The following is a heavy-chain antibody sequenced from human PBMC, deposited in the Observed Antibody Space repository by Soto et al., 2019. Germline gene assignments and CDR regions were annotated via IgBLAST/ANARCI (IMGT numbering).Heavy chain of an antibody. D-gene: IGHD3-10*01. CDR3: VREVRDFDY. CDR1: GFSFSSSW. V-gene: IGHV3-74*01. CDR2: LNGEGNKT. J-gene: IGHJ4*02. Sequence: GGSLRLSCAASGFSFSSSWMHWVRQAPGKGPVWVSGLNGEGNKTPYADSVKGRFTISRDNARNTLYLQMSSLRLEDTAVYYCVREVRDFDYWGQGALVTVSS.